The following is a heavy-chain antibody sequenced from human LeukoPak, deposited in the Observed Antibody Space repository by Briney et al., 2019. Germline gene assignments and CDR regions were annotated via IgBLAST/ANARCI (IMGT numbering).Heavy chain of an antibody. Sequence: GASVKVSCKASAYTFTNYAISWVRQAPGQGLEWMGGIIPIFGTANYAQKFQGRVTITADESTSTAYMELSSLRSEDTAVYYCARRVMDYYDSSPFDPWGQGTLVTVSS. CDR3: ARRVMDYYDSSPFDP. D-gene: IGHD3-22*01. CDR1: AYTFTNYA. CDR2: IIPIFGTA. J-gene: IGHJ5*02. V-gene: IGHV1-69*13.